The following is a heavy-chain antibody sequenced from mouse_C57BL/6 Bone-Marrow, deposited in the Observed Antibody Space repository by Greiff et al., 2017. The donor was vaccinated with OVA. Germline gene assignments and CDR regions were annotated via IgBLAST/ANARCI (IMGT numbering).Heavy chain of an antibody. CDR3: AREGIYYYGSSYCWYFDV. CDR2: IDPSDSYT. D-gene: IGHD1-1*01. J-gene: IGHJ1*03. CDR1: GYTFTSYW. V-gene: IGHV1-69*01. Sequence: VQLQQPGAELVMPGASVKLSCKASGYTFTSYWMHWVKQRPGQGLEWIGEIDPSDSYTNYNQKFKGKSTLTVDKSSSTAYMQLSSLTSEDSAVYYCAREGIYYYGSSYCWYFDVWGTGTTVTVSS.